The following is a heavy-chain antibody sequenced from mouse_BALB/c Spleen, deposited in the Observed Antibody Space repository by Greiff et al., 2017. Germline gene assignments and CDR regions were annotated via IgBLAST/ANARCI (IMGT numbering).Heavy chain of an antibody. D-gene: IGHD1-2*01. V-gene: IGHV1S130*01. CDR2: IHPNSGNT. CDR1: GYTFTSSW. Sequence: QVQLQQSGSVLVRPGASVKLSCKASGYTFTSSWMHWAKQRPGQGLEWIGEIHPNSGNTNYNEKFKGKATLTVDTSSSTAYVDLSSLTSEDSAVYYCARERTATAMDYWGQGTSVTVSS. CDR3: ARERTATAMDY. J-gene: IGHJ4*01.